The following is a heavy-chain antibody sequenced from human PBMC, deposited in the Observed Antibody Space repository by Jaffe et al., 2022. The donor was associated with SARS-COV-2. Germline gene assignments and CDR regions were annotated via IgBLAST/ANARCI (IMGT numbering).Heavy chain of an antibody. CDR3: ARDRSSSGIYYYYYGMDV. CDR2: INPSGGST. CDR1: GYTFTSYY. Sequence: QVQLVQSGAEVKKPGASVKVSCKASGYTFTSYYMHWVRQAPGQGLEWMGIINPSGGSTSYAQKFQGRVTMTRDTSTSTVYMELSSLRSEDTAVYYCARDRSSSGIYYYYYGMDVWGQGTTVTVSS. J-gene: IGHJ6*02. V-gene: IGHV1-46*01. D-gene: IGHD6-6*01.